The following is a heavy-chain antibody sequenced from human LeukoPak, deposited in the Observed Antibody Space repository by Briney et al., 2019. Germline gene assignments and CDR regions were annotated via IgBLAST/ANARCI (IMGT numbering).Heavy chain of an antibody. CDR2: ISSSGHNI. Sequence: AGGSLRLSCVASGFNFVDYYMNWFRQAPGKGLECLSFISSSGHNILYTDSVKGRFTVSMDNAKKTVFLQMNSLRAEDTAVYYCARHLFSFYYDSSGYCDYWGPGTRVTASS. J-gene: IGHJ4*02. V-gene: IGHV3-11*01. CDR1: GFNFVDYY. CDR3: ARHLFSFYYDSSGYCDY. D-gene: IGHD3-22*01.